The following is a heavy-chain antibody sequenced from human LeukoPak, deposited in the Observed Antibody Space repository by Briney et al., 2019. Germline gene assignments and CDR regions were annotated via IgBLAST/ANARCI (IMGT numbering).Heavy chain of an antibody. CDR2: IFYSGST. V-gene: IGHV4-39*02. Sequence: SETLSLTCTVSGGSISTSSYYWGWIRQPPGKGLEWIGSIFYSGSTDYNPSLKSRVTISVDTSKNQFSLKLSSVTAADTAVYYCARETYYDFCSGYCIFDYWGQGTLVTVSS. CDR1: GGSISTSSYY. CDR3: ARETYYDFCSGYCIFDY. D-gene: IGHD3-3*01. J-gene: IGHJ4*02.